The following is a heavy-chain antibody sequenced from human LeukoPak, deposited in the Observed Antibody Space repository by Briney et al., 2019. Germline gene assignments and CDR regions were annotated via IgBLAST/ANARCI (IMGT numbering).Heavy chain of an antibody. Sequence: ASVKVSCKASGYTFTSYYMHWVRQAPGQGLEWMGIINPSGGSTSYAQKFQGRVTMTRDTSTSTVYMELSSLRSEDTAVYYCASLFSSSGWYDYFDYWGQGTLVTVSS. CDR2: INPSGGST. V-gene: IGHV1-46*01. CDR1: GYTFTSYY. CDR3: ASLFSSSGWYDYFDY. D-gene: IGHD6-19*01. J-gene: IGHJ4*02.